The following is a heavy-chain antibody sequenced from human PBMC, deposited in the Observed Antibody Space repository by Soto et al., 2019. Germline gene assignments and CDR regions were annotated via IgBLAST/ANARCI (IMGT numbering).Heavy chain of an antibody. V-gene: IGHV4-59*01. CDR2: IYYSGST. CDR1: GGSMSSSY. CDR3: ARLGGSYAVPHFDY. J-gene: IGHJ4*02. D-gene: IGHD1-26*01. Sequence: PSETLSLTCTVSGGSMSSSYWSWIRQSPGNELEWIGYIYYSGSTNYNPSLKSRVTISVDTSKNQFSLKLRSVTAADTAVYYCARLGGSYAVPHFDYWGQGTLVTVSS.